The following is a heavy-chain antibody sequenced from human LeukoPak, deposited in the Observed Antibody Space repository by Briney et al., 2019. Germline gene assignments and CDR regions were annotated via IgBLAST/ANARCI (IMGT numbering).Heavy chain of an antibody. D-gene: IGHD3-22*01. V-gene: IGHV1-46*01. Sequence: GASVKVSCKASGYTFTSYYMHWVRQAPGQGLEWMGIFNPSGGSTNYAQKFQGRVTMTRDMSTSTVYMELSSLRSEDTAMYYCARSHYYDSSGYIAYFDYWGQGTLVTVSS. J-gene: IGHJ4*02. CDR2: FNPSGGST. CDR3: ARSHYYDSSGYIAYFDY. CDR1: GYTFTSYY.